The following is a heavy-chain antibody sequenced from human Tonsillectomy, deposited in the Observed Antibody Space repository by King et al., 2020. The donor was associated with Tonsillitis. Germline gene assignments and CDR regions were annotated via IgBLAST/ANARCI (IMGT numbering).Heavy chain of an antibody. CDR1: GGSISSGGYY. CDR3: ARDRHYGSGSYYNPRAGWFDP. V-gene: IGHV4-31*03. Sequence: QLQESGPGLVKPSQTLSLTCTVSGGSISSGGYYWSWIRQHPGKGLEWIGYIYYSGSTYYNPSLKSRVTISVDTSKNQFSLKLSSVTAADTAGYYCARDRHYGSGSYYNPRAGWFDPWGQGTLVTVSS. J-gene: IGHJ5*02. D-gene: IGHD3-10*01. CDR2: IYYSGST.